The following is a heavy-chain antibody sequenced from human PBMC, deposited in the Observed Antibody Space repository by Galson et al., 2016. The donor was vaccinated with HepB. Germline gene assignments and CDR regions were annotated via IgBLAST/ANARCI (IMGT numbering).Heavy chain of an antibody. V-gene: IGHV1-3*01. Sequence: SVKVSCKASGHSFSDSLIHWVRQAPGQRLEWMGWVDGGNGNRKYSDQFRGRVTMTWDTSANTVYMDLNSLRSEDTGVYYCARELGNREWGGWLDPWGQGTLVTVSS. CDR1: GHSFSDSL. D-gene: IGHD1-26*01. CDR2: VDGGNGNR. CDR3: ARELGNREWGGWLDP. J-gene: IGHJ5*02.